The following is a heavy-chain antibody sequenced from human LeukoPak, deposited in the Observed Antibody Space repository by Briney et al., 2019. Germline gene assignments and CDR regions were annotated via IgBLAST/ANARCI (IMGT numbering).Heavy chain of an antibody. CDR3: AKGTRGYCSSTSCLVPFDY. CDR2: MNQDGSEK. CDR1: GFTFSSYW. Sequence: KPGGSLRLSCAASGFTFSSYWMTWVRQAPGKGLEWVANMNQDGSEKYYVDSVKGRFTISRDNAKDSLYLQMNSLRAEDTAVYYCAKGTRGYCSSTSCLVPFDYWGQGTLVTVSS. J-gene: IGHJ4*02. D-gene: IGHD2-2*01. V-gene: IGHV3-7*01.